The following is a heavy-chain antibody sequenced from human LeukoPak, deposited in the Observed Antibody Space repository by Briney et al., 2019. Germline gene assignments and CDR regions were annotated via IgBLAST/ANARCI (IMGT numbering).Heavy chain of an antibody. Sequence: PSETLSLTCTVSGGSISSGVYHWSWIRQHPEKGLEWIGYIYYSGSTYYNPSLKSRVAMSVDTPKNQFSLKLSSVTAADTAVYYCARAGTASSAYSVDWFDPWGQGTLVIVSS. D-gene: IGHD3-22*01. J-gene: IGHJ5*02. CDR1: GGSISSGVYH. CDR3: ARAGTASSAYSVDWFDP. CDR2: IYYSGST. V-gene: IGHV4-31*03.